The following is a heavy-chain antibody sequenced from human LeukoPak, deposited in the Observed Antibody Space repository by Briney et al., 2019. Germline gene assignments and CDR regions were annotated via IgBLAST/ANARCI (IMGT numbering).Heavy chain of an antibody. D-gene: IGHD4-17*01. CDR1: GFTFRNYA. CDR3: ARNDYGDYYFDY. Sequence: GGSLRRSCAGSGFTFRNYAMHWVRQAPGKGLEWVAVISYDGSNKYYADSVKGRFTISRDNPKNTLYLQMNSLRVEDTAVYYCARNDYGDYYFDYWGQGTLVTVSS. V-gene: IGHV3-30-3*01. CDR2: ISYDGSNK. J-gene: IGHJ4*02.